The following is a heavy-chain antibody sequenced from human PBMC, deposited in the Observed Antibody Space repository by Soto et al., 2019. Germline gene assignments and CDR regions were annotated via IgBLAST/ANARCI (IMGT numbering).Heavy chain of an antibody. D-gene: IGHD3-16*01. Sequence: SETLSLTCAVPGYSISSANWWGWIRQPPGKGLEWIGYMHYSGSTHYSPSLRSRVTLSADTSKNQFSLTLSSVTAVDTAVYYCVRYVSGSNARWFGPWGQGTMVTVYS. J-gene: IGHJ5*02. CDR2: MHYSGST. V-gene: IGHV4-28*01. CDR1: GYSISSANW. CDR3: VRYVSGSNARWFGP.